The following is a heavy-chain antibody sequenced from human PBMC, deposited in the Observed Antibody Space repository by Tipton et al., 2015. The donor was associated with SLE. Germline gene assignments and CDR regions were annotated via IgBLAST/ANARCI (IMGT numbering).Heavy chain of an antibody. Sequence: TLSLTCTVSGGSISSSSYYWGWIRQPPGKGLEWIGSIYYSGSTYYNPSLKSRVTISVDTSKNQSSLKLSSVTAADTAVYYCATAGGSTSCFYCGYFDLWGRGTLVTVSS. J-gene: IGHJ2*01. D-gene: IGHD2-2*01. V-gene: IGHV4-39*07. CDR1: GGSISSSSYY. CDR3: ATAGGSTSCFYCGYFDL. CDR2: IYYSGST.